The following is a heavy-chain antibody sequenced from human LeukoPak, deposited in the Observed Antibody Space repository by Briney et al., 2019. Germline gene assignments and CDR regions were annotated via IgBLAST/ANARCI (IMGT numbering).Heavy chain of an antibody. CDR1: GGSISSSSYY. V-gene: IGHV4-30-2*01. CDR2: IYHSGST. Sequence: SETLSLTCTVSGGSISSSSYYWSWIRQPPGKGLEWIGYIYHSGSTYYNPSLKSRVTISVDRSKNQFSLKLSSVTAADTAVYYCARDVSPSAAGRGNDYYYYYYMDVWGKGTTVTVSS. D-gene: IGHD6-13*01. CDR3: ARDVSPSAAGRGNDYYYYYYMDV. J-gene: IGHJ6*03.